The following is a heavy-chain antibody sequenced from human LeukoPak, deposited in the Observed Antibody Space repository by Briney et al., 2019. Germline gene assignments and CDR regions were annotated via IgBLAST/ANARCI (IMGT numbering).Heavy chain of an antibody. CDR3: ARDPDYGSRNEGESDAFDI. CDR1: GFTFSSYG. CDR2: IWYDGSNK. Sequence: GGSLRLSCAASGFTFSSYGMHWVRQAPGKGLEWVAVIWYDGSNKYYADSVKGRFTISRDNSKNTLYLQMNSLRAEDTAVYYCARDPDYGSRNEGESDAFDIWGQGTMVTVSS. V-gene: IGHV3-33*01. J-gene: IGHJ3*02. D-gene: IGHD3-10*01.